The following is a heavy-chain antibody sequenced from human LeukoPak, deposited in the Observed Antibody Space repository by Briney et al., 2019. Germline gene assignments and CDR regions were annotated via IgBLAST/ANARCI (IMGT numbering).Heavy chain of an antibody. J-gene: IGHJ1*01. V-gene: IGHV1-69*01. D-gene: IGHD1-26*01. Sequence: SVKVTCKASGGTFSSYAISWVRQAPGQGLEWMGGIIPIFGTANYAQKFQGRVTITADESTSTAYMELRSLRSEDTAVYYCARGNMVGATKTNFQHWGQGTLVTVSS. CDR3: ARGNMVGATKTNFQH. CDR2: IIPIFGTA. CDR1: GGTFSSYA.